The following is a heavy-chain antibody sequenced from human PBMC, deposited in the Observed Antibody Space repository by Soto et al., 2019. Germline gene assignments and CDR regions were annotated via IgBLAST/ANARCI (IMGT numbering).Heavy chain of an antibody. V-gene: IGHV3-30-3*01. CDR1: GFTFSSYA. D-gene: IGHD2-15*01. CDR2: ISYDGSNK. CDR3: ARDPGYCSGGSCYSFDY. J-gene: IGHJ4*02. Sequence: QVQLVESGGGVVQPGRSLRLSCAASGFTFSSYAMHWVRQAPGKGLEWVAVISYDGSNKYYADSVKGRFTISRDNSKNRLYLQMNSLRAEDTAVYYCARDPGYCSGGSCYSFDYWGQGTLVTVSS.